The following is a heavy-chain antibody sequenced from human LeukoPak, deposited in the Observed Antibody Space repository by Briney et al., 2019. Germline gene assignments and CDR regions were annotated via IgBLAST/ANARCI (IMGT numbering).Heavy chain of an antibody. D-gene: IGHD3-16*02. J-gene: IGHJ4*02. Sequence: GGSLRLSCAASGFTVSSNYMSWVRQAPGKGLEWVSVIYSGGSTYYADSVKGRFTISRDNSKNTLYLQMNSLRAENTAVYYCARIRGGVIAYFDYWGQGTLVTVSS. CDR2: IYSGGST. CDR1: GFTVSSNY. V-gene: IGHV3-66*01. CDR3: ARIRGGVIAYFDY.